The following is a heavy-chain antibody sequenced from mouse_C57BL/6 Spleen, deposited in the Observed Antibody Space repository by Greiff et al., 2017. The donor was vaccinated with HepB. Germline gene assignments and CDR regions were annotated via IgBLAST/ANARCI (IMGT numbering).Heavy chain of an antibody. CDR3: TRDYDGSFAY. V-gene: IGHV5-9-1*02. J-gene: IGHJ3*01. Sequence: EVKLLESGEGLVKPGGSLKLSCAASGFTFSSYAMSWVRQTPEKRLEWVAYISSGGDYIYYADTVKGRFTISRDNARNTLYLQMSSLKSEDTAMYYCTRDYDGSFAYWGQGTLVTVSA. CDR2: ISSGGDYI. D-gene: IGHD2-3*01. CDR1: GFTFSSYA.